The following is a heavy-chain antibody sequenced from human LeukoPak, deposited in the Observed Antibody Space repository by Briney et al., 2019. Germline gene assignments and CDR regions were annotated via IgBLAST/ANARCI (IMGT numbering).Heavy chain of an antibody. V-gene: IGHV3-30*04. J-gene: IGHJ4*02. CDR1: GFPFSTYS. D-gene: IGHD2-2*01. CDR3: AREKYCTSADCLHGRFYFNY. Sequence: PGGSLRLSCAASGFPFSTYSMHWVRQAPGKGLEWVAVISSDGSSENYADSVEGRFTISRDNFKNTLYLQMNTLRAEDTAVYYCAREKYCTSADCLHGRFYFNYWGQGTLVTVPS. CDR2: ISSDGSSE.